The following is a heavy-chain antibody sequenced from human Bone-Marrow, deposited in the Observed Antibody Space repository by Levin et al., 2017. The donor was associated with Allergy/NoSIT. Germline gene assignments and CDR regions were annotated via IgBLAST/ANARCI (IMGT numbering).Heavy chain of an antibody. CDR3: AKDLRGSYRIGMDV. CDR2: ISNDGSNT. CDR1: GFTFSSYD. V-gene: IGHV3-30*18. Sequence: GESLKISCAAAGFTFSSYDMHWVRQAPGKGLEWVAIISNDGSNTYYAYSVRGRFTISRDNSKNTLYLQMNSLRAEDTAVYYCAKDLRGSYRIGMDVWGQGTTVTVS. D-gene: IGHD1-26*01. J-gene: IGHJ6*02.